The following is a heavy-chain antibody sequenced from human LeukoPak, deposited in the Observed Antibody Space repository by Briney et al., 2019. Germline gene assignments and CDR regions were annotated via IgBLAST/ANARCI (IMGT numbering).Heavy chain of an antibody. Sequence: GGPQTLSCKLSGYTLYVYNKNWVPQATGKALESLSYISSSNATILYADSVKGRFTISRDNAKNTLYLQMNSLRAEDTAVYYCARRDCDGIKCRGSNWFDPWGQGTLVSVSS. CDR2: ISSSNATI. D-gene: IGHD2-15*01. CDR1: GYTLYVYN. V-gene: IGHV3-48*04. CDR3: ARRDCDGIKCRGSNWFDP. J-gene: IGHJ5*02.